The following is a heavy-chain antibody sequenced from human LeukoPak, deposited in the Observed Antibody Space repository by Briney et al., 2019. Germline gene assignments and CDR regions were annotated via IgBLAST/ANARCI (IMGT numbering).Heavy chain of an antibody. Sequence: SETLSLTCTIAGGSISRGGYYWSWIRQHPGKGLEWIGYIYYSGSTYYNPSLKSRVTISVDTSKNQFSLKLSSVTAADTAVYYCARDGAITGTDNWFDPWGQGTLVTVSS. D-gene: IGHD1-7*01. CDR3: ARDGAITGTDNWFDP. CDR1: GGSISRGGYY. CDR2: IYYSGST. J-gene: IGHJ5*02. V-gene: IGHV4-31*03.